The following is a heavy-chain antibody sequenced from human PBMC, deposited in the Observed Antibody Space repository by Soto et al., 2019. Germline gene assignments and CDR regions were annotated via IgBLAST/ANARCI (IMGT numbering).Heavy chain of an antibody. CDR2: ISSSSSYI. D-gene: IGHD5-18*01. V-gene: IGHV3-21*01. Sequence: EVQLVESGGGLVKPGGSLRLSCAASGFTFSSYSMNWVRQAPGKGLEWVSSISSSSSYIYYADSVKGRFTISRDNAKNSLYLQMNSLRVEDTAVYYCARVGNTAMVHPPYYYFYYMDVWGKGTTVTVSS. CDR3: ARVGNTAMVHPPYYYFYYMDV. CDR1: GFTFSSYS. J-gene: IGHJ6*03.